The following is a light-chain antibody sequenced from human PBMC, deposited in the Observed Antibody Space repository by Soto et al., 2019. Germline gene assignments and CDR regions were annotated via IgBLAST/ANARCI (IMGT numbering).Light chain of an antibody. CDR2: AAS. J-gene: IGKJ1*01. CDR3: LQHNSYPTA. V-gene: IGKV1-17*01. Sequence: DIQMTQSPSSLSASVGDRVTITCRASQGIRDALGWYQQKPGKAPKRLIYAASSLQSGVPSRFSGSGSGTEFTLTSSSLQPEDFATYYCLQHNSYPTAFGQGTKVEIK. CDR1: QGIRDA.